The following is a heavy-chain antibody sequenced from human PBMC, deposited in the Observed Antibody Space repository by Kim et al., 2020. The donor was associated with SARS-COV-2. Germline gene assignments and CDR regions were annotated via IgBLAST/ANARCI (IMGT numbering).Heavy chain of an antibody. CDR2: IYSDGVST. CDR3: AKVVDTVTDFNS. V-gene: IGHV3-23*01. D-gene: IGHD2-15*01. Sequence: GGSLRLSCAASGFTFTTYAMTWVRQAPGKGLEWVSSIYSDGVSTFYADSVKGRFTISRDNSKYTLFLQMNSPRAEDTAVYYCAKVVDTVTDFNSWGQGTLVIVSS. CDR1: GFTFTTYA. J-gene: IGHJ4*02.